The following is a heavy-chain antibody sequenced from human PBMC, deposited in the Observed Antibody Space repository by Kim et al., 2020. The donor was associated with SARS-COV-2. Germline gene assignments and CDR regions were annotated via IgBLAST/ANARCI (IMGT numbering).Heavy chain of an antibody. Sequence: SETLSLTCTVSGGSISSYYWSWIRQPAGKGLEWIGRIYTSGSTNYNPSLKSRVTMSVDTSKNQFSLKLSSVTAADTAVYYCARDMGNGDYGNANLFYFDYWGQGTLVTVSS. CDR1: GGSISSYY. CDR3: ARDMGNGDYGNANLFYFDY. J-gene: IGHJ4*02. D-gene: IGHD4-17*01. V-gene: IGHV4-4*07. CDR2: IYTSGST.